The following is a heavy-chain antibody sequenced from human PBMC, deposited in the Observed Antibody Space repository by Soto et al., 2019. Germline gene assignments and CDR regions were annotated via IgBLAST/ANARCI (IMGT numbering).Heavy chain of an antibody. J-gene: IGHJ3*02. V-gene: IGHV1-18*01. Sequence: ASVKVACNASGYTFTSYGIRGLRQPPGQGLEWMGWISHYNGNKKYEQKIQGRVTTTTDKSTSTDYMEMRSLRSQDTAVYYCARDGPDSRDAFDIWGQGTMVTVSS. CDR2: ISHYNGNK. D-gene: IGHD5-18*01. CDR3: ARDGPDSRDAFDI. CDR1: GYTFTSYG.